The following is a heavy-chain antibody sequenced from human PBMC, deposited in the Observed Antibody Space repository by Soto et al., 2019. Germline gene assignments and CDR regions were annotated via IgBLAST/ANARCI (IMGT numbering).Heavy chain of an antibody. CDR3: ATDSNYDVSNSF. V-gene: IGHV1-69*13. Sequence: GASVKVSCKASGGTLNNYAINWVRQAPGQGLEGMGGILPVSAPPDYAQKFQGRVSITADHSTSTVYMELSRLKSDDTSVYFCATDSNYDVSNSFWGQGTLVTVSS. J-gene: IGHJ4*02. CDR2: ILPVSAPP. CDR1: GGTLNNYA. D-gene: IGHD3-3*01.